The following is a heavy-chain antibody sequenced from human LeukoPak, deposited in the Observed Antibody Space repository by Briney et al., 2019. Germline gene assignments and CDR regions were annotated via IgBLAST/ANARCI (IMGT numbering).Heavy chain of an antibody. D-gene: IGHD3-22*01. Sequence: ASVKVSCKASGYTFTSYGISWVRQAPGQGLEWMGWITAYNGNTNYAQKLQGRGTMTTDTSTSTGYRELRSLRSDDTAVYYCARVEGNYYYDSSGYYYDYWGQGTLVTVSS. CDR3: ARVEGNYYYDSSGYYYDY. J-gene: IGHJ4*02. CDR2: ITAYNGNT. CDR1: GYTFTSYG. V-gene: IGHV1-18*01.